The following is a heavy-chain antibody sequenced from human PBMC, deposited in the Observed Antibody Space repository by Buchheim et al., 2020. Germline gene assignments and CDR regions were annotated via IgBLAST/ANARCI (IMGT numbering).Heavy chain of an antibody. CDR3: AKDFSPYSGSPWDFDY. J-gene: IGHJ4*02. Sequence: VQLVESGGDVVQPGRSLRLSCAASGFSFRNYVMHWVRQAPGKGLEWVAVISYDGSNKYYADSVKGRFTISRDNSKNTLYPQMNSLRAENTAVYYCAKDFSPYSGSPWDFDYWGQGTL. D-gene: IGHD1-26*01. V-gene: IGHV3-30*18. CDR1: GFSFRNYV. CDR2: ISYDGSNK.